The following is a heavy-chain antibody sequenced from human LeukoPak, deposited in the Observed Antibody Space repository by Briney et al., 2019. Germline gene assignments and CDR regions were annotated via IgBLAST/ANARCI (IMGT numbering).Heavy chain of an antibody. V-gene: IGHV3-21*01. Sequence: GGSLRLSCAASGFTFRSYSMNWVRQAPGKGLEWVSSINSDSNYIYYADSVQGRFTISRDNAKNSLYLQMNSLRVEDTAVYYCAVAYYYGSGDAFDIWGQGTKVTVSS. J-gene: IGHJ3*02. D-gene: IGHD3-10*01. CDR1: GFTFRSYS. CDR2: INSDSNYI. CDR3: AVAYYYGSGDAFDI.